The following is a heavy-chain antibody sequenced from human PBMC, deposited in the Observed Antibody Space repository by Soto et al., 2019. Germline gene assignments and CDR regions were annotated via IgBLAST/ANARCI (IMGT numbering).Heavy chain of an antibody. V-gene: IGHV1-69*12. CDR1: GGTFSTYA. J-gene: IGHJ4*02. CDR2: IIPMFGTA. D-gene: IGHD5-18*01. CDR3: ASGIQLWLRRINNGYSG. Sequence: QVQLVQSGAEVKKPESSVKVSCKAPGGTFSTYAISWVRQAPGQELEWMGGIIPMFGTANYAQRFQDRVTITADESTNTVYMELSSLRPEDTAVYFCASGIQLWLRRINNGYSGWGQGTLVTVSS.